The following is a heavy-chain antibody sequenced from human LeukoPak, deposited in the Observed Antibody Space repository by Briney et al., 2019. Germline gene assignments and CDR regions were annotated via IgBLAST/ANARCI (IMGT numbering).Heavy chain of an antibody. D-gene: IGHD1-26*01. CDR2: ISGSGGST. Sequence: GGYLRLSCAASGFTFSSYAMSWVRQAPGKGLEWVSAISGSGGSTYYADSVKGRFTISRDNSKNTLYLQMNSLRAGDTAVYYCAKGLRELKYNWFDPWGQGTLVTVSS. CDR3: AKGLRELKYNWFDP. CDR1: GFTFSSYA. V-gene: IGHV3-23*01. J-gene: IGHJ5*02.